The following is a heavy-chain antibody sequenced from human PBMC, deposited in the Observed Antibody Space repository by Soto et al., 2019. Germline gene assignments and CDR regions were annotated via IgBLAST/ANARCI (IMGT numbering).Heavy chain of an antibody. CDR1: ESTFTSYT. J-gene: IGHJ4*02. D-gene: IGHD3-10*01. V-gene: IGHV1-3*01. CDR3: ALGHGSRKSFAPLFNY. Sequence: ASVKASCKASESTFTSYTIHWVRQAPGQRLEWMGWINSGSGDTKYSQRFQGRVTLTRDTSAHPAYIQLSSLRSERPAVYYCALGHGSRKSFAPLFNYWGQGTLVAVSS. CDR2: INSGSGDT.